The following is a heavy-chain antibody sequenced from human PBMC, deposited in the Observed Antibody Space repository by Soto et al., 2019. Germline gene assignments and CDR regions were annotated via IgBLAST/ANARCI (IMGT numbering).Heavy chain of an antibody. Sequence: QGKGLEWVSAIKGSGENTYYADSVKGRFTISRDNSKNTLYLQMISLRAEDTAVYYCAKVGGGYSFVYSFDYWGQGTLVTVSS. V-gene: IGHV3-23*01. CDR3: AKVGGGYSFVYSFDY. CDR2: IKGSGENT. D-gene: IGHD1-26*01. J-gene: IGHJ4*02.